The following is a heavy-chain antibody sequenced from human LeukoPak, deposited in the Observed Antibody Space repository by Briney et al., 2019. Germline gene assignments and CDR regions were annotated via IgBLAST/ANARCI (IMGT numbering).Heavy chain of an antibody. CDR1: GFTFSSYE. Sequence: GGSLRLSCAASGFTFSSYEMNWVRQAPGKGLEWVANIKQDGSEKYYVDSVKGRFTISRDNAKNSLYLQMNSLRVDDTAVYYCARDRLHYGEYEKTLDYWGQGTLVTVSS. D-gene: IGHD4-17*01. V-gene: IGHV3-7*01. CDR2: IKQDGSEK. J-gene: IGHJ4*02. CDR3: ARDRLHYGEYEKTLDY.